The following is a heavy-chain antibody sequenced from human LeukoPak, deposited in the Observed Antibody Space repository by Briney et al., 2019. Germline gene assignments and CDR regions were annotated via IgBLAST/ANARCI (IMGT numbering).Heavy chain of an antibody. Sequence: GRSLRLSCAASGFTFSSYAMHWVRQAPGKGLEWVAVISYDGSNKYYAGSVKGRFTISRDNSKNTLYLQMNSLRAEDTAVYYCARDWSDYGDYVSLFDYWGQGTLVTVSS. J-gene: IGHJ4*02. CDR1: GFTFSSYA. CDR2: ISYDGSNK. CDR3: ARDWSDYGDYVSLFDY. D-gene: IGHD4-17*01. V-gene: IGHV3-30-3*01.